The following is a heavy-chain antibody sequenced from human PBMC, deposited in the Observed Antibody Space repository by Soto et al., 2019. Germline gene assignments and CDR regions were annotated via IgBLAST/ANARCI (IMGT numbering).Heavy chain of an antibody. V-gene: IGHV4-39*01. CDR1: GGSISSGNYY. J-gene: IGHJ4*02. D-gene: IGHD3-22*01. Sequence: PSETLSLTCPVSGGSISSGNYYWGWIRQPPGKGLEWIGNIYYSGSTYYNPSLKSRVTISVDTSKNQFSLKLSSVTAADTAVYYCMLGSGWKDFDYWGQGTLVTVSS. CDR3: MLGSGWKDFDY. CDR2: IYYSGST.